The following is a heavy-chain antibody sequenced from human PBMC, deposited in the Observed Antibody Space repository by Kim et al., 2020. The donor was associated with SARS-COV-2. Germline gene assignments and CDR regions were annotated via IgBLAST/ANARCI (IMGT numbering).Heavy chain of an antibody. V-gene: IGHV4-59*08. J-gene: IGHJ2*01. CDR2: IYYSGSN. D-gene: IGHD2-21*02. CDR3: AGHVKEKRAEVVTATYWY. CDR1: GGSISSYY. Sequence: SETMSLTCTVSGGSISSYYWSWTRQPPGKGLEWIGYIYYSGSNNYNPSLKSRVTISVDTSKNQFSLKLSYVTAADTAVYYCAGHVKEKRAEVVTATYWY.